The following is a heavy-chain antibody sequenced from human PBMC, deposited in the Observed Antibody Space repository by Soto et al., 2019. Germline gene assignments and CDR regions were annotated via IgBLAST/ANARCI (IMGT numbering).Heavy chain of an antibody. Sequence: EVQLLESGGGLVQPGGSLRLSCAASAFTFNYYGMNWVRKAPGKGLEWVSAISGSGDNTYYADSVKGRFTICRSNSNNNLSLQMNRLRAEDTAVYYLATEIGERGPYDYGGQRILVTVYS. J-gene: IGHJ4*02. V-gene: IGHV3-23*01. CDR1: AFTFNYYG. CDR2: ISGSGDNT. CDR3: ATEIGERGPYDY. D-gene: IGHD1-1*01.